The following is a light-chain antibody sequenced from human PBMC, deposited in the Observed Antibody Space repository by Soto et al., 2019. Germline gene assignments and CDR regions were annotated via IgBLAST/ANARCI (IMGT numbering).Light chain of an antibody. CDR2: AAS. V-gene: IGKV3-20*01. Sequence: EIVLTHSPGTLSLSPGERATLSCRASQSVSSTYLAWYQQKPGQAPRLLIYAASNRATGIPDRFSGSGSGTDFTLTISSLQPDDFGTYYCQQYNNYWTFGQGTKVDIK. CDR1: QSVSSTY. CDR3: QQYNNYWT. J-gene: IGKJ1*01.